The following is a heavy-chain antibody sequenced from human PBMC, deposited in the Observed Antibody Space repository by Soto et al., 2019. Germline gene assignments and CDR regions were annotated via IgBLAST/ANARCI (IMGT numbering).Heavy chain of an antibody. D-gene: IGHD2-15*01. CDR2: ISYDGSNE. CDR1: GFTFSTYT. V-gene: IGHV3-30-3*01. CDR3: ARTNRGYCSGGSCYTRNGLDV. Sequence: ESGGGVVQPGRSLRLSCAASGFTFSTYTMHWVRQAPGKGLQWVAVISYDGSNENYADSVKGRFTISRDNSKNTLSLQMSSLRGEDTAVYYCARTNRGYCSGGSCYTRNGLDVWGPGTAVTVSS. J-gene: IGHJ6*02.